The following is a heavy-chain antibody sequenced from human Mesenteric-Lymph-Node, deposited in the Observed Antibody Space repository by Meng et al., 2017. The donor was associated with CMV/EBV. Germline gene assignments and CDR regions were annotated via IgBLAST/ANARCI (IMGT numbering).Heavy chain of an antibody. V-gene: IGHV4-39*07. CDR3: ASRAPAMVFDY. Sequence: SETLSLTCTVSGGSITRSNYYWAWIRQPPGKGLEWIGSLYHSGSTFYNPSLKSRVTISLDTSKSQFSLKLRSVTAADTAVYYCASRAPAMVFDYWGQGTLVTVSS. D-gene: IGHD5-18*01. CDR1: GGSITRSNYY. J-gene: IGHJ4*02. CDR2: LYHSGST.